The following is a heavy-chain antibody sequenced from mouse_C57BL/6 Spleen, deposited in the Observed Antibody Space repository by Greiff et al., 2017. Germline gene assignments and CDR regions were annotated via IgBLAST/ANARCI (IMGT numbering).Heavy chain of an antibody. V-gene: IGHV1-82*01. CDR3: ARPYGSSSYYFDY. CDR2: IYPGDGDT. CDR1: GYAFSSSW. Sequence: VQLQQSGPELVKPGASVQISCKASGYAFSSSWMNWVKQRPGKGLEWIGRIYPGDGDTNYNGKFKGKATLTADKSSSTAYMQLSSLTSEDSAVYFCARPYGSSSYYFDYWGEGTTLTVSS. J-gene: IGHJ2*01. D-gene: IGHD1-1*01.